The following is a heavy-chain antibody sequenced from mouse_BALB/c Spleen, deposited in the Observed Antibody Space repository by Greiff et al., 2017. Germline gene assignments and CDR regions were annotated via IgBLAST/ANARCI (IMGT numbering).Heavy chain of an antibody. CDR1: GYAFSSSW. D-gene: IGHD1-2*01. CDR3: ARTATDFDY. V-gene: IGHV1-82*01. CDR2: IYPGDGDT. Sequence: QVQLQQSGPELVKPGASVKISCKASGYAFSSSWMNWVKQRPGQGLEWIGRIYPGDGDTNYNGKFKGKATLTADKSSSTAYMQLSSLTSVDSAVYFCARTATDFDYWGQGTTLTVSS. J-gene: IGHJ2*01.